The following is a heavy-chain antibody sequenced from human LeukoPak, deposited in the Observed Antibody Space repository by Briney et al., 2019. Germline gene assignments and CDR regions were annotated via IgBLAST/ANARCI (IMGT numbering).Heavy chain of an antibody. D-gene: IGHD6-13*01. CDR1: GFTFPNAW. V-gene: IGHV3-15*01. Sequence: PGGSLGLSCAASGFTFPNAWMSWLRQAPGKGLEWVGHIKSRTDGGTTDYAAPVKGRFTISRDDSENTLYLQMNSLKTEDTAVYYCATPGRIPEAANWFDPWGQGTLVTVSS. J-gene: IGHJ5*02. CDR3: ATPGRIPEAANWFDP. CDR2: IKSRTDGGTT.